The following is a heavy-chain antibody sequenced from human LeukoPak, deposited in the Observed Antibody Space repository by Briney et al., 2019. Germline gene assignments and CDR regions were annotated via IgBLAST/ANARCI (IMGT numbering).Heavy chain of an antibody. CDR2: IIPILGIA. CDR3: ARDLSGGGYTTDY. J-gene: IGHJ4*02. CDR1: GGTFSSYA. Sequence: SVKVSCKASGGTFSSYAISWVRQAPGQGLEWMGRIIPILGIANYAQKFQGRVTITADKSTSTAYMELSSLRSEDTAVYYCARDLSGGGYTTDYWGQGTLVTVSS. D-gene: IGHD2-2*02. V-gene: IGHV1-69*04.